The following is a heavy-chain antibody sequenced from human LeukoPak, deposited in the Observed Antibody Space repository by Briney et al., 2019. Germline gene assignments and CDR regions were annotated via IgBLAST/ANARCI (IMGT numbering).Heavy chain of an antibody. D-gene: IGHD4-17*01. Sequence: SETLSLTCAVSGVSISSGDYSWSWVRQPPGKGLEWIGEIYHSGGTNRNPSLKSRVTISVDKSKNHFSLQLSSVTAADTAVYYCAGAPYGDYYFDYWGQGTLVTVSS. J-gene: IGHJ4*02. V-gene: IGHV4-4*02. CDR2: IYHSGGT. CDR3: AGAPYGDYYFDY. CDR1: GVSISSGDYS.